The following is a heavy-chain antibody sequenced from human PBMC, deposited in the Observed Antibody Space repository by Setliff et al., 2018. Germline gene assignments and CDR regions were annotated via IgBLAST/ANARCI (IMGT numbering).Heavy chain of an antibody. CDR1: GFTFSSYS. CDR2: ITGSGTTT. V-gene: IGHV3-23*01. J-gene: IGHJ6*02. Sequence: GGSLRLSCAASGFTFSSYSLNWVRQAPGKGLEWVSVITGSGTTTYYADSVKGRFTISRDNSKNTVYLQMNSLRAEDTSIYYCANAYNYGYAHYYYGMDVWGQGTTVTVSS. D-gene: IGHD5-18*01. CDR3: ANAYNYGYAHYYYGMDV.